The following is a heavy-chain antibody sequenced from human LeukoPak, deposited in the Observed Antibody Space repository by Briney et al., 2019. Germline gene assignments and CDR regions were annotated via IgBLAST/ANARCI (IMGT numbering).Heavy chain of an antibody. J-gene: IGHJ6*02. D-gene: IGHD3-10*01. V-gene: IGHV4-39*01. CDR2: IYYSGST. CDR1: GGSISSSSYY. CDR3: ARHVFSGFGESDYYYYGMDV. Sequence: SETLSLTCTVSGGSISSSSYYWGWIRQPPGKGLEWIGSIYYSGSTYYNPSLKSRVTISVDTSKNQFSLKLSSVTAADTAVYYCARHVFSGFGESDYYYYGMDVWGQGTTVTVSS.